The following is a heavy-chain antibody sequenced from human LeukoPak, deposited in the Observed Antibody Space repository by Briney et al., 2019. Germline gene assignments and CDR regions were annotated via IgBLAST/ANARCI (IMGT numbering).Heavy chain of an antibody. CDR3: ARAEGGYFDY. Sequence: SETLSLTCTVSGGSISSYYWSWTRQPPGKGLEWIGYIYYSGSTNYNPSLKSRVTISVDTSKNQFSLKLSSVTAADTAVYYCARAEGGYFDYWGQGTLVTVSS. J-gene: IGHJ4*02. V-gene: IGHV4-59*01. CDR2: IYYSGST. CDR1: GGSISSYY.